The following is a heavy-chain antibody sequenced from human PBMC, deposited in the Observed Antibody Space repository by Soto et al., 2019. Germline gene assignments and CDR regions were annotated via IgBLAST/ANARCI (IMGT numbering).Heavy chain of an antibody. J-gene: IGHJ6*02. V-gene: IGHV3-23*01. CDR2: ISFTGDSR. Sequence: HPVGSLRLSCAASGFNFNAYVMNWVRQAPGKGLEWVSIISFTGDSRYYADSVKDRFTISRDNSQNTLYLQMNSLRAEDTAVYYCAKKSFSSPGCPYGMDVWGQGTTVTVSS. CDR1: GFNFNAYV. CDR3: AKKSFSSPGCPYGMDV. D-gene: IGHD2-2*01.